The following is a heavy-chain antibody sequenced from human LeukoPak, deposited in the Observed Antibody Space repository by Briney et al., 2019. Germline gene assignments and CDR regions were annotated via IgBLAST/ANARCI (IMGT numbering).Heavy chain of an antibody. D-gene: IGHD4-23*01. CDR2: ISSSGSTI. CDR3: ARDSGVTWYDYYYYYMDV. CDR1: GFTFSSYE. Sequence: PGGSLRLSCAASGFTFSSYEMNWVRQAPGKGLEWVSYISSSGSTIYYADSVKGRFTISRDNAKNSLFLQMNSLRAEDTAVYYCARDSGVTWYDYYYYYMDVWGKGTTVTVSS. V-gene: IGHV3-48*03. J-gene: IGHJ6*03.